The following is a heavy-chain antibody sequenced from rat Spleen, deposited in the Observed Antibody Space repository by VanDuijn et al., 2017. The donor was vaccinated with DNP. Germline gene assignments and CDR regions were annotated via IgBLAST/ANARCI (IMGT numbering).Heavy chain of an antibody. V-gene: IGHV2-32*01. CDR1: GFSLTSYH. CDR3: TRADNSGYGYFDY. Sequence: QVQLKESGPGLVKPSETLSLTCTVSGFSLTSYHVSWVRQPPGKGLEWMGVIWGDGSTAYNSAVQPRLSISRDTSKSQVFLKMNSLQTEDTAIYFCTRADNSGYGYFDYWGQGVMVTVSS. CDR2: IWGDGST. J-gene: IGHJ2*01. D-gene: IGHD4-3*01.